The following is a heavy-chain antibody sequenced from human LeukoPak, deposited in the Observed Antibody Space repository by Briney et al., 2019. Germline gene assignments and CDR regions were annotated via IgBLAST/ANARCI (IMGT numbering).Heavy chain of an antibody. CDR3: AKDARRTDGWYFFDS. V-gene: IGHV3-23*01. D-gene: IGHD6-19*01. CDR1: GFAFNIQA. CDR2: ISDSGSLT. J-gene: IGHJ4*02. Sequence: PGGSLRLSCIASGFAFNIQAMGWVRQAPGKGLEWVSVISDSGSLTYYADSVKGRFTISRDNSKNTLFLQMSSLRVEDMAIYYCAKDARRTDGWYFFDSWGQGTLVTVSS.